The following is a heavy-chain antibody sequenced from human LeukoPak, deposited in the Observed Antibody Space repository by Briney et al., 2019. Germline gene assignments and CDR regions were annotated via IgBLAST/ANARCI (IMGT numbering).Heavy chain of an antibody. V-gene: IGHV3-7*03. Sequence: PGGSLRLSCVASGFTFGKYWMSWVRQAPGKGLEWVANIKLDGSEKNYVDSVMGRFTISRDNTKNSLYLQMNSLRAEDTAVFYCARDQYDTWSRRGNFDSWGQGTLVIVSS. J-gene: IGHJ4*02. CDR2: IKLDGSEK. CDR1: GFTFGKYW. D-gene: IGHD3/OR15-3a*01. CDR3: ARDQYDTWSRRGNFDS.